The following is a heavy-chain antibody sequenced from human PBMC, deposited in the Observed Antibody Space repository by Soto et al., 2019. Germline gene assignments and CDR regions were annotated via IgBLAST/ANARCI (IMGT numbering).Heavy chain of an antibody. J-gene: IGHJ6*02. D-gene: IGHD2-2*01. V-gene: IGHV5-10-1*01. Sequence: GESLKISCKGSGYSFTSYWISWVRQMPGKGLEWVGRIDPSDSYTNSSPSFQGHVTISADKHIRTAYLQWSSLKASDTAMYYCARHDGSTSGSYYYYGMDVWGQGTTVTSP. CDR2: IDPSDSYT. CDR3: ARHDGSTSGSYYYYGMDV. CDR1: GYSFTSYW.